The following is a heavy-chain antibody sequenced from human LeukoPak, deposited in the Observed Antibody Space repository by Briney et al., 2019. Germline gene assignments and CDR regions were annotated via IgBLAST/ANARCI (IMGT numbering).Heavy chain of an antibody. V-gene: IGHV3-23*01. J-gene: IGHJ4*02. CDR2: ISGSGDST. CDR3: AKDLTPGNAWGSYRFDY. CDR1: GFTFSSYA. D-gene: IGHD3-16*02. Sequence: GGSLRLSCAASGFTFSSYAMSWVRQAPGKGLEWVSGISGSGDSTNYADSVKGRFTISRDKSRNTLYLQMNSLGAADTAVYYCAKDLTPGNAWGSYRFDYWGQGTLVTVSS.